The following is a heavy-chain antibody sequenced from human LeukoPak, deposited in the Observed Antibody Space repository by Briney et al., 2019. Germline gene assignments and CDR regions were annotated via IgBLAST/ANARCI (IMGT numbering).Heavy chain of an antibody. Sequence: GGSLRLSCAASGFTFSSYWMHWVRQVPGKELVWVSRINSDGSSTSYADSVKGRFTISRDNAKNTLYLQMNSLRAEDTAVYYCARATQWLVSPFDYWGQGTLVTVSS. V-gene: IGHV3-74*01. D-gene: IGHD6-19*01. J-gene: IGHJ4*02. CDR1: GFTFSSYW. CDR2: INSDGSST. CDR3: ARATQWLVSPFDY.